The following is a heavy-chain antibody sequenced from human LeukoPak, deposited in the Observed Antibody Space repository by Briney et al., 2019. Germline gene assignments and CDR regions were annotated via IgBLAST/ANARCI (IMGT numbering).Heavy chain of an antibody. CDR3: ARGSEGSYPVYAFDI. CDR2: INHSGST. D-gene: IGHD1-26*01. CDR1: GGSFSGYY. Sequence: SETLSLTCAVYGGSFSGYYWSWIRQPPGKGLEWIGEINHSGSTNYNPSLKSRVTISVDTSKNQFSLKLSSVTAADTAVYYCARGSEGSYPVYAFDIWGQGTMVTVSS. V-gene: IGHV4-34*01. J-gene: IGHJ3*02.